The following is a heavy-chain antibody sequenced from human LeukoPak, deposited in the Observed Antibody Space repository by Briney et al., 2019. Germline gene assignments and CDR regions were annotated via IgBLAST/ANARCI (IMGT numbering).Heavy chain of an antibody. CDR3: ALSIAVAGAIDY. CDR2: IYYSGST. V-gene: IGHV4-61*01. Sequence: SETLSPTCTVSGGSVSSGSYYWSWIRQPPGKGLEWIGYIYYSGSTNYNPSLKSRVTISVDTSKNQFSLKLSSVTAADTAVYYCALSIAVAGAIDYWGQGTLVTVSS. CDR1: GGSVSSGSYY. D-gene: IGHD6-19*01. J-gene: IGHJ4*02.